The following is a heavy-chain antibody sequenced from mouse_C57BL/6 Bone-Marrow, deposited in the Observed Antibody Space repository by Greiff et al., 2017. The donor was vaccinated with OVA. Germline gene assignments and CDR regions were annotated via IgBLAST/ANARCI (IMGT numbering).Heavy chain of an antibody. CDR1: GFSLSTFGMG. V-gene: IGHV8-8*01. Sequence: QVTLKVSGPGILQPSQTLSLTCSFSGFSLSTFGMGVGWIRQPSGQGLEWLAHIWWDDDKYYNPALKSRLTISKDTSNNQLFLKIANVDTADTATDSCARIRGGLQEEYYFDYWGQGTTLTVSS. CDR3: ARIRGGLQEEYYFDY. J-gene: IGHJ2*01. CDR2: IWWDDDK. D-gene: IGHD2-4*01.